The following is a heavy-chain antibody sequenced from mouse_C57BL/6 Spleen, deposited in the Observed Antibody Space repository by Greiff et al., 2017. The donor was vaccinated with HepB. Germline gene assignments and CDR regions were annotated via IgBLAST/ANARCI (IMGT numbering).Heavy chain of an antibody. CDR2: IYPGDGDT. V-gene: IGHV1-82*01. J-gene: IGHJ2*01. D-gene: IGHD2-4*01. CDR1: GYAFSSSW. CDR3: AIPYDYDFDY. Sequence: VKLQQSGPELVKPGASVKISCKASGYAFSSSWMNWVKQRPGKGLEWIGRIYPGDGDTNYNGKFKGKATLTADKSSSTAYMQLSSLTSEDSAVYFCAIPYDYDFDYWGQGTTLTGSS.